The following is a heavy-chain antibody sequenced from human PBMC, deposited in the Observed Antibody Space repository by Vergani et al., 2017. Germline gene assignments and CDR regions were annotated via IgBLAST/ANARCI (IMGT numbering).Heavy chain of an antibody. V-gene: IGHV1-69*11. CDR2: IIPILGTA. D-gene: IGHD6-13*01. CDR1: GGTFSSYA. Sequence: QVQLVQSGAEVKKPGSSVKVSCKASGGTFSSYAISWVRQAPGQGLEWMGRIIPILGTANYAQKFQGRVTITADESTSTAYMELSSLRSEDTAVYYCAGSTGYSSSWYYYYMDVWGKGTTVTVSS. CDR3: AGSTGYSSSWYYYYMDV. J-gene: IGHJ6*03.